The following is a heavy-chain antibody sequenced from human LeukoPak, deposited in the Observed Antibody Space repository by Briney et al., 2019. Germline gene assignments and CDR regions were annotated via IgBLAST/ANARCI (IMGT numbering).Heavy chain of an antibody. D-gene: IGHD6-13*01. V-gene: IGHV1-46*01. J-gene: IGHJ1*01. Sequence: GASVKVSCKASGYTFTSYYMHWVRQAPGQGIEWKGVINPSGGSTSYAQKFQGRVTMTRDTSTSTLYMELSSLRSEDTAVYYCARVGVSGRIAAAGTHFQHWGQGTLVTVSS. CDR1: GYTFTSYY. CDR3: ARVGVSGRIAAAGTHFQH. CDR2: INPSGGST.